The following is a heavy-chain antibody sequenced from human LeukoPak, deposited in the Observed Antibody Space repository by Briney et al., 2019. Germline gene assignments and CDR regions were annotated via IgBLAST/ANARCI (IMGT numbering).Heavy chain of an antibody. CDR3: ATATKGYSSSWYYYGMDV. Sequence: SETLSLTCTVSGGSISSYYWSWIRQPPGKGLEWIGYIYYSGSTNYNPSLKSRVTISVDTSKNQFSLKLSSVTAADTAVYYCATATKGYSSSWYYYGMDVWGQGTTVTVSS. CDR1: GGSISSYY. CDR2: IYYSGST. V-gene: IGHV4-59*01. D-gene: IGHD6-13*01. J-gene: IGHJ6*02.